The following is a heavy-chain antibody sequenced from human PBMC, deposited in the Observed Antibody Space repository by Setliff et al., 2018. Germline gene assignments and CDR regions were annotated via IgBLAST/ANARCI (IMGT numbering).Heavy chain of an antibody. Sequence: LSLTCAVSGYSISSGYYWGWIRQPPGKGLEWIGSIYHSGSTYYNPSLKSRVTISVDTSKNQFSLKLSPVTAADTAVYYCARHLWGSGTDYWGQVTLVTVFS. V-gene: IGHV4-38-2*01. CDR1: GYSISSGYY. D-gene: IGHD3-10*01. CDR2: IYHSGST. J-gene: IGHJ4*02. CDR3: ARHLWGSGTDY.